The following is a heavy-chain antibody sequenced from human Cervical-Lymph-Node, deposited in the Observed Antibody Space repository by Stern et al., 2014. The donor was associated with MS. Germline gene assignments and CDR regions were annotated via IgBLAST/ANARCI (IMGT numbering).Heavy chain of an antibody. J-gene: IGHJ6*02. Sequence: QVQLQESGPGLVKPSQTLSLTCTVSGGSISSGSYYWSWIRQPAGKGLEWIGRIYTSGSTNYNPSPKSRVTISVDPSKTQFSLNLTSVTAADTAVYYCARDCRLRYFDNYGMDVWGQGTTVTVSS. CDR3: ARDCRLRYFDNYGMDV. CDR2: IYTSGST. V-gene: IGHV4-61*02. D-gene: IGHD3-9*01. CDR1: GGSISSGSYY.